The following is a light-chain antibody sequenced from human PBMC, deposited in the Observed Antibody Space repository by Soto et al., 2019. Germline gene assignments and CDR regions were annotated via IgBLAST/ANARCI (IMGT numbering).Light chain of an antibody. Sequence: EIVLTQSPGTLSLSPGARATLSCRASQSVSSSLAWYQQKPGQAPRLLIYDASNRATGIPVRFSGSGSGTDFTLTISSLDPEDFAVYYCQQRSNWPGTFGQGTKVDIK. J-gene: IGKJ1*01. CDR2: DAS. CDR1: QSVSSS. V-gene: IGKV3-11*01. CDR3: QQRSNWPGT.